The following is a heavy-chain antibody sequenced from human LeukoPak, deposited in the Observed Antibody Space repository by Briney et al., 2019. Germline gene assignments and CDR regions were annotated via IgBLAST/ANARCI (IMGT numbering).Heavy chain of an antibody. Sequence: GLEWSXXINHSGTTNYNPSLKSRVTISVDTSKNQFSLKLSSVTAADTAVYYCARGMVGCSGGSCRFFDYWGQGTLVTVSS. CDR3: ARGMVGCSGGSCRFFDY. CDR2: INHSGTT. V-gene: IGHV4-34*01. J-gene: IGHJ4*02. D-gene: IGHD2-15*01.